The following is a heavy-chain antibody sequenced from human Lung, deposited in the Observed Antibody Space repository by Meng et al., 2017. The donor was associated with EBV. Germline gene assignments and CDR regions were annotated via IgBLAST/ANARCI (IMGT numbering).Heavy chain of an antibody. J-gene: IGHJ5*02. CDR1: GSSISSGGYY. CDR2: IHDSGST. V-gene: IGHV4-31*03. D-gene: IGHD3-10*01. CDR3: ARASYGSGSPLGESWFDP. Sequence: QVQLTESGPGLVKPSQTLSLTCTVSGSSISSGGYYWSWIRQHPGKGLEWIGYIHDSGSTYYNPSLKSRVTISADTSKNQFSLKLSSVTAADTAVYYCARASYGSGSPLGESWFDPWGQGTLVTVSS.